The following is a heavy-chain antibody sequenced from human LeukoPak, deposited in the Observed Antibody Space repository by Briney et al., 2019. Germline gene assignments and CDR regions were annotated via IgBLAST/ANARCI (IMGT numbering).Heavy chain of an antibody. J-gene: IGHJ5*02. CDR2: IYYSGST. CDR1: GGSISSSSYY. V-gene: IGHV4-39*01. D-gene: IGHD3-3*01. CDR3: ARHRTKGITIFGVVSTSFDP. Sequence: SETLSLTCTVSGGSISSSSYYWGWIRQPPGKGLEWIGSIYYSGSTYYNPSLKSRVTISVDTSKNQFSLKLSSVTAADTAAYYCARHRTKGITIFGVVSTSFDPWGQGTLVTVSS.